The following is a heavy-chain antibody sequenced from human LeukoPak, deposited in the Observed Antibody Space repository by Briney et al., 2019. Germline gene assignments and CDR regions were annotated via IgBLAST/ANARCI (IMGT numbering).Heavy chain of an antibody. CDR1: GLTVSSNY. Sequence: GGSLGLSCAASGLTVSSNYMSWVRQAPGKGLEWVSVIYSGGTTYYADSVKGRFSISRDNSKNTLYLQMNSLRAEDTAVYYCARDYDILTGSLFDYWGQGTLVTVSS. CDR2: IYSGGTT. J-gene: IGHJ4*02. D-gene: IGHD3-9*01. CDR3: ARDYDILTGSLFDY. V-gene: IGHV3-66*01.